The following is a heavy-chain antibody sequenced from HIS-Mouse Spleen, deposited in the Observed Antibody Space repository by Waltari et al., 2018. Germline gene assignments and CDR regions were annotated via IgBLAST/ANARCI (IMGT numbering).Heavy chain of an antibody. J-gene: IGHJ2*01. V-gene: IGHV4-39*07. CDR1: GGSISSSSYY. Sequence: QLQLQESGPGLVKPSETLSLTCTVSGGSISSSSYYWGWIRQPPGKGREWIGRIYTSGRTYYNPSLKRRGTISGDTSKNQFSLKLSSVTAADTAVYYCAREIPYSSSWYDWYFDLWGRGTLVTVSS. CDR3: AREIPYSSSWYDWYFDL. D-gene: IGHD6-13*01. CDR2: IYTSGRT.